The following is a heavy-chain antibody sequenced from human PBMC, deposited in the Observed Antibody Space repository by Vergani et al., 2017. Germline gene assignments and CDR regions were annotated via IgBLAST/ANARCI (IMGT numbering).Heavy chain of an antibody. D-gene: IGHD3-10*01. Sequence: EVQLVQSGAEVKKPGESLKISCKGSGYSFTSYWIGWVRQMPGKGLEWMGIIYPGDSDTRYSPSFQGQVTISADKSISTAYLPWSSLKASDTAMYYCARELGGPYYYGSGQVGYYYYYGMDVWGQGTTVTVSS. V-gene: IGHV5-51*01. CDR1: GYSFTSYW. CDR3: ARELGGPYYYGSGQVGYYYYYGMDV. CDR2: IYPGDSDT. J-gene: IGHJ6*02.